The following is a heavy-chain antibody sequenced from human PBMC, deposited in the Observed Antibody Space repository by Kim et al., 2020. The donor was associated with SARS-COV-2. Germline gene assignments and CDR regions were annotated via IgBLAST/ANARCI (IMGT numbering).Heavy chain of an antibody. Sequence: NTGYAQQFQGRVTMTRNTSRTTAYMELSSLRSEDTAVYYCARGRSGPFDYWGQGTLVTVSS. J-gene: IGHJ4*02. D-gene: IGHD3-3*01. CDR3: ARGRSGPFDY. CDR2: NT. V-gene: IGHV1-8*01.